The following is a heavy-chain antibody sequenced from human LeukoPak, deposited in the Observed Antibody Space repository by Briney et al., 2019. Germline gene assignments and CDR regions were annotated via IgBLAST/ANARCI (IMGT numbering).Heavy chain of an antibody. Sequence: GGSLRLSCAASGFTFSSYAMSWVRQAPGKGLEWVSVIYSGGSTYYADSVKGRFTISRDNSKNTLYLQMNSLRAEDTAVYYCAKDDRYSSSSIKFKYFDYWGQGTLVTVSS. CDR2: IYSGGST. D-gene: IGHD6-6*01. J-gene: IGHJ4*02. CDR1: GFTFSSYA. V-gene: IGHV3-23*03. CDR3: AKDDRYSSSSIKFKYFDY.